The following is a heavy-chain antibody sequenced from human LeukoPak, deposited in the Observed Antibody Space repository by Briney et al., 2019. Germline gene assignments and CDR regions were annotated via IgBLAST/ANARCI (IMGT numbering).Heavy chain of an antibody. Sequence: GGSLRLSWAASGFTFSSHWMHWVRQAPGKGLVWVSRINSDGSGTIYADSVKGRFTISRDNAMKTQDLQMNSLRAEDTAVYYCARGEKSWINGFDLWGQGTLVTVSS. CDR1: GFTFSSHW. J-gene: IGHJ4*02. CDR2: INSDGSGT. D-gene: IGHD2-8*01. V-gene: IGHV3-74*01. CDR3: ARGEKSWINGFDL.